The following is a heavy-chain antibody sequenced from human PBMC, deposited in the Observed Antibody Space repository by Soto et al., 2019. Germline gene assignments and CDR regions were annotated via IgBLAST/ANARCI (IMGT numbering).Heavy chain of an antibody. CDR2: IYYSGST. J-gene: IGHJ2*01. CDR1: SGSISSYY. CDR3: ARRAGQRYFDL. D-gene: IGHD6-19*01. V-gene: IGHV4-59*08. Sequence: QVQLQESGPGLVKPSETLSLTCTVSSGSISSYYWSWIRQPPGKGLEWIGYIYYSGSTNYNPSPKSRVTRSVDTSKNQFSLKLSSVTAADTAVYYCARRAGQRYFDLWGRGTLVTVSS.